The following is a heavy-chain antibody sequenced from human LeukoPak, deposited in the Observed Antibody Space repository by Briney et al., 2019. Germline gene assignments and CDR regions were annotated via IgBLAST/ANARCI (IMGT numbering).Heavy chain of an antibody. CDR3: GRGGPPYAVDH. Sequence: GGSLRLSCAASRFTFSDYYMHWVRQAPGKGLVWVSHINGDGTVTDYADSVKGRFTISRDNAKNTLYLQMNNLRTDDTAVYYWGRGGPPYAVDHCGQGTLVTVSX. J-gene: IGHJ4*02. CDR1: RFTFSDYY. D-gene: IGHD3-16*01. V-gene: IGHV3-74*01. CDR2: INGDGTVT.